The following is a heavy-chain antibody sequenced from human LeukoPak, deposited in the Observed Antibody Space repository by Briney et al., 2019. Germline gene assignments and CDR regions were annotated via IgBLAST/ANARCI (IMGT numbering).Heavy chain of an antibody. CDR3: ARDLSGYYYYYYGMDV. V-gene: IGHV3-30-3*01. J-gene: IGHJ6*02. CDR2: ISYDGSNK. Sequence: GGSLRLSCAASGLTSTNYAMNWVRQAPGKGLEWVAVISYDGSNKYYADSVKGRFTISRDNSKNTLYLQMNSLRAEDTAVYYCARDLSGYYYYYYGMDVWGQGTTVTVSS. CDR1: GLTSTNYA. D-gene: IGHD3-10*01.